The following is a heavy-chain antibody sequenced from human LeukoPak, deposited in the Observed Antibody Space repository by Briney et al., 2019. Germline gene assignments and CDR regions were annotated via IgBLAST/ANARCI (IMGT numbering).Heavy chain of an antibody. V-gene: IGHV3-23*01. CDR1: RFPFSNYW. D-gene: IGHD3-22*01. CDR3: AKDGSYYDSSGYYYTDAFDI. J-gene: IGHJ3*02. Sequence: GGSLRLSCAASRFPFSNYWMSWVRQAPGKGLEWVSAISGSGGSTYYADSVKGRFTISRDNSKNTLYLQMNSLRAEDTAVYYCAKDGSYYDSSGYYYTDAFDIWGQGTMVTVSS. CDR2: ISGSGGST.